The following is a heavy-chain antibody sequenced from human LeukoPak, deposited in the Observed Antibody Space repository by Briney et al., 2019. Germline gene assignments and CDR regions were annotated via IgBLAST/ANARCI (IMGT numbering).Heavy chain of an antibody. Sequence: GGSLRLSCAASGFTFSSYGMHWVRQAPGKGLEWVAVIWYDGSNKYYADSVKGRFTISRDNSKNTLYLQMNSLRAEDTAVYYCARDYYDSSGYYDAIFDYWGQGTLVTVSS. D-gene: IGHD3-22*01. CDR1: GFTFSSYG. V-gene: IGHV3-33*01. J-gene: IGHJ4*02. CDR3: ARDYYDSSGYYDAIFDY. CDR2: IWYDGSNK.